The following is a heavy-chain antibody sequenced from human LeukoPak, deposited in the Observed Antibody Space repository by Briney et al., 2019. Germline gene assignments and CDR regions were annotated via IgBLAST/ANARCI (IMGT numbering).Heavy chain of an antibody. J-gene: IGHJ4*02. V-gene: IGHV1-46*01. CDR3: ARGNILTAYYNDY. Sequence: ASVKVSCKASGYTFTRYYIHWVRQAPGQGLEWMGVINPSGGSTDFPQEFQGRVTLTRDTSTSTVYMELTSLRSDDTAVYYCARGNILTAYYNDYWGQGTLVTVSS. CDR1: GYTFTRYY. D-gene: IGHD3-9*01. CDR2: INPSGGST.